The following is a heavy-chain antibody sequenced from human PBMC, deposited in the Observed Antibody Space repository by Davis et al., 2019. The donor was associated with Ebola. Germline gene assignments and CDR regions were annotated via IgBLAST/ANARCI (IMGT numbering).Heavy chain of an antibody. CDR2: ITSDGSTT. J-gene: IGHJ6*02. D-gene: IGHD3-3*01. V-gene: IGHV3-74*01. Sequence: PGGSLRLSCAAAGFTFSNYWMQWVRQAPGEGLVWVSHITSDGSTTSYAESVRGRFTISRDNAKNSLYLQMNSLRAEDTAVYYCARDPTRTYYDFWSGSSDYYYGMDVWGQGTTVTVSS. CDR3: ARDPTRTYYDFWSGSSDYYYGMDV. CDR1: GFTFSNYW.